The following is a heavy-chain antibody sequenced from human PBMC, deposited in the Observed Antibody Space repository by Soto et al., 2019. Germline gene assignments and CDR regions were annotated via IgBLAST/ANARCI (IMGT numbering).Heavy chain of an antibody. CDR2: IIPIFGTA. Sequence: QVQLVQSGAEVKKPGSSVKVSCKASGGTFSSYAISWVRQAPGQGLEWMGGIIPIFGTANYAQKFQGRVTITADESTSTAYMELSSLRSEDTAVYYCAATLAARPVDSSYGMDVWGQGTTVTVSS. D-gene: IGHD6-6*01. CDR1: GGTFSSYA. V-gene: IGHV1-69*12. CDR3: AATLAARPVDSSYGMDV. J-gene: IGHJ6*02.